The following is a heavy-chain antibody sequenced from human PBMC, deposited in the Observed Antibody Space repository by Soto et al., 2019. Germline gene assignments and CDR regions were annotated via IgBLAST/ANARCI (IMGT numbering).Heavy chain of an antibody. CDR3: ARDGIGGNVFRGYLDY. Sequence: QEQLVESGGGVVQPGTSLRLSCAVPGGIFHGYGMHWVRQAPGKGLEWVAIIRFDGSNEEYADSVKGRFTNSRDNSKNTLYLQMNTLGAEDTTGYYCARDGIGGNVFRGYLDYWGRGTVVTVSS. J-gene: IGHJ4*02. D-gene: IGHD2-15*01. V-gene: IGHV3-33*01. CDR2: IRFDGSNE. CDR1: GGIFHGYG.